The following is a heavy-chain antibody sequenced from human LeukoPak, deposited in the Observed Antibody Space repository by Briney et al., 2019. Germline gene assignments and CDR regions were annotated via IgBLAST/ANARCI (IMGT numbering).Heavy chain of an antibody. CDR2: ISGSGGST. D-gene: IGHD1-14*01. V-gene: IGHV3-23*01. J-gene: IGHJ4*02. CDR1: GFTFSSYA. Sequence: AGGSLRLSCAASGFTFSSYAMSWVRQAPGKGLEWVSAISGSGGSTYYADSVKGRFTISRDNSKNTLYLQMNSLRAEDTAVYYCARDPYGEPAGDYWGQGTLVTVSS. CDR3: ARDPYGEPAGDY.